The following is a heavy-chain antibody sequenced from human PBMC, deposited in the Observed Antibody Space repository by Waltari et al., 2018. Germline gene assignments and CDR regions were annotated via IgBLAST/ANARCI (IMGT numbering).Heavy chain of an antibody. CDR2: INHSGST. CDR3: ARPKNYYGPSPFDP. V-gene: IGHV4-34*01. J-gene: IGHJ5*02. Sequence: QVQLQQWGAGLLKPSETLSLTCAVYGGSFSGSYWSWIRQPPGKGREWIGEINHSGSTNYNPSLKSRVTISVDTSKNQFSLKLSSVTAADTAVYYCARPKNYYGPSPFDPWGQGTLVTVSS. CDR1: GGSFSGSY. D-gene: IGHD3-10*01.